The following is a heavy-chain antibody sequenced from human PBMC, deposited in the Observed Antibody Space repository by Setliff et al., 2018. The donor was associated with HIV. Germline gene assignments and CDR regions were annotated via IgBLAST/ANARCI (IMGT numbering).Heavy chain of an antibody. D-gene: IGHD3-16*01. Sequence: GGSLRLSCTASGFAFVDHAMSWVRQAPGKGLEWVAKIKQDGSDKYYVDSVKGRFTISRDNSRNTLYLQMNSLRTEDTAVYYCAKDWGSRLSYSFYYMDVWGKGTTVTVSS. V-gene: IGHV3-7*01. J-gene: IGHJ6*03. CDR1: GFAFVDHA. CDR3: AKDWGSRLSYSFYYMDV. CDR2: IKQDGSDK.